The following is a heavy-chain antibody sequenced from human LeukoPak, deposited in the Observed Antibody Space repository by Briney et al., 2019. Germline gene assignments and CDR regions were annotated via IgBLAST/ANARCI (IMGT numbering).Heavy chain of an antibody. V-gene: IGHV1-46*01. Sequence: ASVKVSCKASGYTFASYFMHWVRQAPGQGLEWRGVINPTSGSTTYSPKFQGRVMMTRDTSTSTVYRDLSSLRSEDTAMFYCARAVGPRGGNWFDPWGQGTLVIVSS. D-gene: IGHD1-26*01. CDR2: INPTSGST. CDR3: ARAVGPRGGNWFDP. J-gene: IGHJ5*02. CDR1: GYTFASYF.